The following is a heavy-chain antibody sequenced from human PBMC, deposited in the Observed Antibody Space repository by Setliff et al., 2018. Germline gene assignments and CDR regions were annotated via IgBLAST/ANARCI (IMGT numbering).Heavy chain of an antibody. D-gene: IGHD5-12*01. V-gene: IGHV4-4*07. CDR2: IYTSGST. CDR3: ARGGYSRGPPVYYFDY. Sequence: PSETLSLTCTVSGGSISPYYWSWIRQPAGKGLEWVGHIYTSGSTNYNPSLKSRVTISVDTSKNQFSLKLSSVTAADTAVYYCARGGYSRGPPVYYFDYWGQGTLVTVSS. J-gene: IGHJ4*02. CDR1: GGSISPYY.